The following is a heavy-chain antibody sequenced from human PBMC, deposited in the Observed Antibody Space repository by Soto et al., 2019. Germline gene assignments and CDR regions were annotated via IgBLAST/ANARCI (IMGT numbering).Heavy chain of an antibody. Sequence: GGSLRLSCAASGFTFSSYSMNWVRQAPGKGLEWVSSISSSSSYIYYADSVKGRFTISRDNAKNSLYLQMNSLRAEDTAVYYCPDSGSCYLGAFDIWGQGTMVTVSS. J-gene: IGHJ3*02. V-gene: IGHV3-21*01. CDR3: PDSGSCYLGAFDI. D-gene: IGHD1-26*01. CDR1: GFTFSSYS. CDR2: ISSSSSYI.